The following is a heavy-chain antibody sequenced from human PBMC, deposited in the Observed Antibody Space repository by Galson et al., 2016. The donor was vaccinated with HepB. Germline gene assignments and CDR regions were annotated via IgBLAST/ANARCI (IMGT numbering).Heavy chain of an antibody. CDR3: ARESLPRGAGGLYY. V-gene: IGHV3-30*04. CDR2: VASDGSFQ. J-gene: IGHJ4*02. D-gene: IGHD1-26*01. CDR1: GFTFSDYA. Sequence: SLRLSCAASGFTFSDYAMHWVRQAPGKGLEWVAVVASDGSFQYYGDSVKGRFTISRDKSKNTLSLQMNSLRTEDTALYYCARESLPRGAGGLYYWGQGALVTVSS.